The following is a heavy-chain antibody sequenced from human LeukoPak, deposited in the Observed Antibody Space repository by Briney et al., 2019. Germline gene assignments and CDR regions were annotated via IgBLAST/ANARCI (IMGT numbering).Heavy chain of an antibody. V-gene: IGHV1-2*02. CDR2: INPHTGGT. CDR3: VREIRAISVTTD. D-gene: IGHD4-17*01. CDR1: GYTFTDYY. Sequence: ASVKVSCKASGYTFTDYYIQWVRQAPGQGLEGMGWINPHTGGTNYAQKFQGRVTMTRDTSISTAYMELSRLRSDDTAVYYCVREIRAISVTTDWGQGTLLTVSS. J-gene: IGHJ4*02.